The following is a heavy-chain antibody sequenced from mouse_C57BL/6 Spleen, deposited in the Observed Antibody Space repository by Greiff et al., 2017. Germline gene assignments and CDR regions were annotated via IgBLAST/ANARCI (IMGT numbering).Heavy chain of an antibody. Sequence: EVQLQQSGAELVKPGASVTLSCTASGFNIKDYYMHWVKQRTEQGLEWIGRIDPEDGETKYAPKFQGKATITADTASNTSYLQLSSLTSEDTAVYYCASGDSSGYYAMDYWGQGTSVTVSS. CDR3: ASGDSSGYYAMDY. J-gene: IGHJ4*01. CDR2: IDPEDGET. CDR1: GFNIKDYY. D-gene: IGHD3-2*02. V-gene: IGHV14-2*01.